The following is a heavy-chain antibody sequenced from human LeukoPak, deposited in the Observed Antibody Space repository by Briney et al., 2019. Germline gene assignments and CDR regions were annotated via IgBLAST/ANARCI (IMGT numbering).Heavy chain of an antibody. D-gene: IGHD6-13*01. CDR3: ARHPYDVAAGNGYFDY. V-gene: IGHV1-46*03. CDR1: AYTFSSYN. J-gene: IGHJ4*02. CDR2: ITPSNGVT. Sequence: ASVKVSCKASAYTFSSYNIHWMRQAPGQGLEWMGIITPSNGVTSYAWNFRGRITMTRDTSTSTVYMELSSLKTEDTAVYYCARHPYDVAAGNGYFDYWGQGTLVTVSS.